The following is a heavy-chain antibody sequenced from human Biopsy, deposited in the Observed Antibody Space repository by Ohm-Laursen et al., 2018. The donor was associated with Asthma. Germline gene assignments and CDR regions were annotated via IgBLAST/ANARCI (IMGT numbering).Heavy chain of an antibody. Sequence: SLRLSCTASGFSFSDYYMTWMRQAPGKGLEWVSSISSSGSTTYPAESVKGRFTISRDNAQKSLFLQMDSLRPEDTAIYFCARVFESSQWGPFYFFGLDVWGQGTTVAVS. V-gene: IGHV3-11*01. CDR3: ARVFESSQWGPFYFFGLDV. J-gene: IGHJ6*02. CDR2: ISSSGSTT. D-gene: IGHD1-26*01. CDR1: GFSFSDYY.